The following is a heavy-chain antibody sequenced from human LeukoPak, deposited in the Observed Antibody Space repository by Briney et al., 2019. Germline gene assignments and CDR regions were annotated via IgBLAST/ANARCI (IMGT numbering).Heavy chain of an antibody. CDR1: GGSISSYY. V-gene: IGHV4-59*08. Sequence: PSETLSLTCTVSGGSISSYYWTWIRQPPGKGLEWIGYVYYSGSTNYNPSLKSRVTISVDASKNQFSLKLSSLTAADTAVYYCARLGIFGVVTDYWGQGTLVTVSS. J-gene: IGHJ4*02. CDR2: VYYSGST. D-gene: IGHD3-3*01. CDR3: ARLGIFGVVTDY.